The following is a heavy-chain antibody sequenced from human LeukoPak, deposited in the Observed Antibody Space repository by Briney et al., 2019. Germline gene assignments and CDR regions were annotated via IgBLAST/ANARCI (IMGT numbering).Heavy chain of an antibody. D-gene: IGHD6-6*01. CDR3: TRRVKNSSDY. CDR2: IYYSGST. CDR1: GGSISSSAYY. J-gene: IGHJ4*02. Sequence: PSETLSLTCTVSGGSISSSAYYWGWIRQPPGKGLEWNGTIYYSGSTNYNPSLKSRVTMSVDTSENQFSLKLNSLTAADTAVYYCTRRVKNSSDYWGQGTLVTVSS. V-gene: IGHV4-39*01.